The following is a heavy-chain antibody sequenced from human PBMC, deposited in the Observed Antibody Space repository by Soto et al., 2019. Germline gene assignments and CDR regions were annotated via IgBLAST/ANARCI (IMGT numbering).Heavy chain of an antibody. J-gene: IGHJ4*02. Sequence: GGSLRLSCAASGFTFSSYGMHWVRQAPGKGLEWVAVIWYDGSNKYYADSVKGRFTISRDNSKNTLYLQMNSLRAKDTAVYYCARDRLTGPPYYFDYWGQGTLVTVSS. CDR3: ARDRLTGPPYYFDY. CDR2: IWYDGSNK. CDR1: GFTFSSYG. D-gene: IGHD3-9*01. V-gene: IGHV3-33*01.